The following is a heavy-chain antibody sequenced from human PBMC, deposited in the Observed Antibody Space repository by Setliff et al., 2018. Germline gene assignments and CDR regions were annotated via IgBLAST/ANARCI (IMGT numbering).Heavy chain of an antibody. CDR3: ARDHNYAYDY. D-gene: IGHD1-1*01. J-gene: IGHJ4*02. CDR2: ISGSGGST. V-gene: IGHV3-23*01. CDR1: GFTFSSYA. Sequence: HPGGSLRLSCAASGFTFSSYAMSWVRQAPGKGLEWVSVISGSGGSTYYADSVKGRFTISRDNSKNTLYLQMNSLRAEDTAVYYCARDHNYAYDYWGQGTLVTVSS.